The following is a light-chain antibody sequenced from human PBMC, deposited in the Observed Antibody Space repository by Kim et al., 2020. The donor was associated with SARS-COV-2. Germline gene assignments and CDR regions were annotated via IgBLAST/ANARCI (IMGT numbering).Light chain of an antibody. CDR1: LDISGY. CDR2: AAS. J-gene: IGKJ1*01. CDR3: QQYYSYPPT. V-gene: IGKV1-8*01. Sequence: GDRVTITCRASLDISGYLAWFQQKPGRAPKLLIYAASTLQSGVPARFSGSGFGTDFTLTISCLQSEDFATYYCQQYYSYPPTFGQGTKVDIK.